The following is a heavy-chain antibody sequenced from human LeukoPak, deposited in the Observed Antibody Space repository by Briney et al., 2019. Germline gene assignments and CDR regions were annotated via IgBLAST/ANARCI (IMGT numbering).Heavy chain of an antibody. Sequence: GRSLRLSCAASGFTFSSYWMHWVRQVPGKGLVWVARINPGGSSITYVDSVKGRFTISRDNAKNTLYLQMDSLRAEDTGVYYCARSNQADDYWGQGTLVTVSS. CDR1: GFTFSSYW. J-gene: IGHJ4*02. D-gene: IGHD1-14*01. V-gene: IGHV3-74*01. CDR2: INPGGSSI. CDR3: ARSNQADDY.